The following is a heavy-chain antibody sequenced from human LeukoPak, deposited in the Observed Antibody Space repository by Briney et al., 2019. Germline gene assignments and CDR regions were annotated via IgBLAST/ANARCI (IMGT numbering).Heavy chain of an antibody. V-gene: IGHV3-48*02. CDR2: ISSGGSTI. CDR1: GFTFSTYS. CDR3: ARPHTSGQLFAFDL. Sequence: GGSLRLSCAASGFTFSTYSMNWVRQAPGKGLEWVSYISSGGSTIHYADSVRGRFTITRDNAENSLYLQMISLRDEDTAVYYCARPHTSGQLFAFDLWGQGTMVTVSS. J-gene: IGHJ3*01. D-gene: IGHD3-22*01.